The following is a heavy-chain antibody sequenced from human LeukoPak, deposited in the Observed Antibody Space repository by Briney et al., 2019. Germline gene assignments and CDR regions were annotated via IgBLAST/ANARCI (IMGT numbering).Heavy chain of an antibody. CDR1: GGSISSGGHY. V-gene: IGHV4-31*03. Sequence: SQTLSHTCTVSGGSISSGGHYWSWIRQHPAKGLEWIGYIYYSGSAYYNPSLESRVTISIDTSKNQFSLKLTSVTAADTAVYYCAREIVGGFNPGAYWGQGTLVTVSS. J-gene: IGHJ4*02. CDR2: IYYSGSA. CDR3: AREIVGGFNPGAY. D-gene: IGHD1-14*01.